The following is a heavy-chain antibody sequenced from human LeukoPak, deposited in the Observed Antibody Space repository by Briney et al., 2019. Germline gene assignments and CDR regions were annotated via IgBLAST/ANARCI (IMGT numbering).Heavy chain of an antibody. Sequence: GGSLRLSCAASGFTFTNAWMSWVRQAPGKGLEWVGRIKSKTDGGTTDYAAPVKGRFIISRDDSKNTLYLQMNSLKTEDTAVYYCTTLMGSLYGMEVWGQGTTVIVS. CDR2: IKSKTDGGTT. V-gene: IGHV3-15*01. J-gene: IGHJ6*02. CDR1: GFTFTNAW. CDR3: TTLMGSLYGMEV. D-gene: IGHD3-10*01.